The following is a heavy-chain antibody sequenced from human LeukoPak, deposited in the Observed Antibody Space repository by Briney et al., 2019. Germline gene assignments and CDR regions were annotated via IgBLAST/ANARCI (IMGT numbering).Heavy chain of an antibody. V-gene: IGHV3-23*01. J-gene: IGHJ4*02. Sequence: PGGSLRLSCAASGFTFSSYAMSWVRQAPGKGLEWVSAISGSGGSTYYADSVKGRFTISRDNSENTLYLQMNSLRAEDTAVYYCAKCRDDYVWGTESYYFDCWGQGTLVTVSS. D-gene: IGHD3-16*01. CDR1: GFTFSSYA. CDR2: ISGSGGST. CDR3: AKCRDDYVWGTESYYFDC.